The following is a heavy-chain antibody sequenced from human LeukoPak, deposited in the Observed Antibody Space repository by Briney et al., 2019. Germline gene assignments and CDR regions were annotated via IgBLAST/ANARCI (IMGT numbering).Heavy chain of an antibody. D-gene: IGHD2-2*01. V-gene: IGHV4-4*09. J-gene: IGHJ4*02. CDR1: NGSISTYY. CDR3: AGSVPAPKEFAY. Sequence: SETLSLTCTVSNGSISTYYWSWIRQPPGKGLEWIGYIYTSGTTNYNPSLKSRVTISAETSKNHFSLKLNSVTAADTAVYYCAGSVPAPKEFAYWGQGTLVTVSS. CDR2: IYTSGTT.